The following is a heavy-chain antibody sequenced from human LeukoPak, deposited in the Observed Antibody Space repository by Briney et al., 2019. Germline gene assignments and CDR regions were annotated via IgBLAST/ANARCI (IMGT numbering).Heavy chain of an antibody. CDR3: ARGHRVPTREGPSDY. Sequence: PGGSLRLSCAASGFTFSSYGMHWVRQAPGKGLEWVAVIWYDGSNKYYADSVKGRFTISRDNSKNTLYLQMNSLRAEDTAVYYCARGHRVPTREGPSDYWGQGTLVTVSS. J-gene: IGHJ4*02. CDR2: IWYDGSNK. D-gene: IGHD2-2*01. CDR1: GFTFSSYG. V-gene: IGHV3-33*01.